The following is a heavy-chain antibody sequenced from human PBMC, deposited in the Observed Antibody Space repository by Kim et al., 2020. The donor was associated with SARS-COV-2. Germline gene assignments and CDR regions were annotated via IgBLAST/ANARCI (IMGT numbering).Heavy chain of an antibody. CDR3: ARETKTRFSITIFGAEISMDV. Sequence: GGSLRLSCAASGFTFSSYWMSWVRQAPGKGLEWVANIKQDGSEKYYVDSVKGRFTISRDNAKNSLYLQMNSLRAEDTAVYYCARETKTRFSITIFGAEISMDVWGQGTTVTVSS. D-gene: IGHD3-3*01. J-gene: IGHJ6*02. CDR1: GFTFSSYW. CDR2: IKQDGSEK. V-gene: IGHV3-7*01.